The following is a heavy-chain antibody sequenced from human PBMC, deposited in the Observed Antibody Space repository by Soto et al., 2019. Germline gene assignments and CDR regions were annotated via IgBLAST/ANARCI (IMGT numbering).Heavy chain of an antibody. V-gene: IGHV3-7*01. J-gene: IGHJ4*02. CDR1: GFTFSSYW. D-gene: IGHD1-1*01. CDR2: IDEDGSEY. CDR3: TRTGDGHHDSLDY. Sequence: EVHLEESGGGLVHPGGSLRLSCAASGFTFSSYWMNWVRQAPGKGLEWVANIDEDGSEYNDAVSVRGRFTIARDNDKNTLYMQMNSLRAADTAVYYCTRTGDGHHDSLDYWGQGILVSVSS.